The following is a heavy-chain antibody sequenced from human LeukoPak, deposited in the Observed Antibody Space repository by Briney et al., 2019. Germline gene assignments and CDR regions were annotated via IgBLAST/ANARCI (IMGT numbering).Heavy chain of an antibody. CDR2: INPNSGGT. D-gene: IGHD5-18*01. CDR3: ARGVYGYGFLDY. CDR1: GYTFTGYY. Sequence: ASVKVSCKXSGYTFTGYYMHWVRQAPGQGLEWMGWINPNSGGTNYAQKFQGRVTMTRDTSISTAYMELSRLRSDDTAVYYCARGVYGYGFLDYWGQGTLVTVSS. V-gene: IGHV1-2*02. J-gene: IGHJ4*02.